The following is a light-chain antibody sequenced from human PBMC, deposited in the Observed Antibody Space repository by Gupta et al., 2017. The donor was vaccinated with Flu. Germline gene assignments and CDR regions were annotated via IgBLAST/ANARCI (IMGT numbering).Light chain of an antibody. V-gene: IGLV2-14*01. J-gene: IGLJ3*02. CDR2: EVS. Sequence: QSAMTQPASVSGSPGQSITITCTGTSSDVGYYEYVSWYQPHPGKAPKLIIYEVSNRPSGVSNRFSGSKSGNTASLTIFGLQVEDEADYFCSSQTYITPVVFGGGTRLTVL. CDR3: SSQTYITPVV. CDR1: SSDVGYYEY.